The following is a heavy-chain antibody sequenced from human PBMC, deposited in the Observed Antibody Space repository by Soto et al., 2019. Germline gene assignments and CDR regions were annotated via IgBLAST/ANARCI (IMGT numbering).Heavy chain of an antibody. CDR1: GVTVSSNY. V-gene: IGHV3-66*04. J-gene: IGHJ6*03. CDR3: ARHRQQLDYYYYYYYMDV. Sequence: GGSLRLSCAASGVTVSSNYMSWVRQAPGKGLEWVSVIYSGGSTYYADSVKGRFTISRDNSKNTLYLQMNSLRAEDTAVYYCARHRQQLDYYYYYYYMDVWGKGTTVTVSS. D-gene: IGHD6-13*01. CDR2: IYSGGST.